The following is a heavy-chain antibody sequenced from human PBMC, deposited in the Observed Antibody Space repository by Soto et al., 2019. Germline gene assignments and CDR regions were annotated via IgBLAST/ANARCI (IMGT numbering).Heavy chain of an antibody. V-gene: IGHV4-38-2*01. CDR1: SYSISGGFY. J-gene: IGHJ5*02. D-gene: IGHD3-3*01. Sequence: RSLTCAVSSYSISGGFYWAWIRQHPGKGLEWIGNIYHSGSAHYNPSLKSRVTMSVDTSKNNFSLRLTSVTAADTAVYYCARVTIFEYWFDPWGQGILVTLSS. CDR3: ARVTIFEYWFDP. CDR2: IYHSGSA.